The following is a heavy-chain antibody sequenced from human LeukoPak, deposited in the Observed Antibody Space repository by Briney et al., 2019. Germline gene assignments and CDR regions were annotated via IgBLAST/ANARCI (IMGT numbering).Heavy chain of an antibody. Sequence: GGSLRLSCAASGFTFSNPWMNWVRQAPGKGLEWVGRIKSKSDGGTTDYAAPVKGRFTMSRDDSRNTLYLQMNSLKTEDTAVYYCTTIAAAGQTDYWGQGTLVTVSS. D-gene: IGHD6-13*01. CDR3: TTIAAAGQTDY. CDR1: GFTFSNPW. V-gene: IGHV3-15*01. J-gene: IGHJ4*02. CDR2: IKSKSDGGTT.